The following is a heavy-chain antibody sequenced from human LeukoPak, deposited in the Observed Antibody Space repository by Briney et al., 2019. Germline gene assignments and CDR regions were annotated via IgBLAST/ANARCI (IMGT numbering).Heavy chain of an antibody. CDR3: AKVGIGSRDGYFDY. CDR2: ISKDGGSNK. CDR1: GFTFRNYG. D-gene: IGHD5-18*01. Sequence: GGSLRLSCAASGFTFRNYGMHWVRQAPGKGLEWVAVISKDGGSNKYHADSVKGRFTISRDNSMNTLYLQMNSLGAEDTAVYYCAKVGIGSRDGYFDYWGQGTLVTVSS. J-gene: IGHJ4*02. V-gene: IGHV3-30*18.